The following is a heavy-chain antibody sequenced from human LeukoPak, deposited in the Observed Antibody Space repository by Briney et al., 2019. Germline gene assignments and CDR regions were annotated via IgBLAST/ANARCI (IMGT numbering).Heavy chain of an antibody. J-gene: IGHJ5*02. V-gene: IGHV3-15*01. CDR3: TALGRWFDP. CDR2: IKSKTDGGTT. CDR1: GFTFSNAW. Sequence: GGSLRLSCAASGFTFSNAWMTWVRHAPGKGLEEVGRIKSKTDGGTTVYAAPVNGRFTISREHSKNTLYLQMNSLKSEDTAVYYCTALGRWFDPWGQGTLVTVSS.